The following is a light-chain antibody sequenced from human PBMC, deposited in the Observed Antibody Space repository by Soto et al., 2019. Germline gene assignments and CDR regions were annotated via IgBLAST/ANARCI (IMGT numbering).Light chain of an antibody. CDR3: QQYGSSPWT. J-gene: IGKJ1*01. CDR2: DAS. V-gene: IGKV3-20*01. CDR1: QSVSSSY. Sequence: EIVLTQSPGTVSLSPGERATLSCRASQSVSSSYLAWYQQKPGQAPRLLIYDASNRATGIPARFSGSGSGTDFTLTISRLEPEDFAVYYCQQYGSSPWTFGQGTKVDIK.